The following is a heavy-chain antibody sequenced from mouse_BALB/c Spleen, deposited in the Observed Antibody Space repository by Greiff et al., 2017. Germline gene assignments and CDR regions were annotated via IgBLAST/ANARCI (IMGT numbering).Heavy chain of an antibody. J-gene: IGHJ2*01. Sequence: VQLQQSGPQLVRPGASVKISCKASGYSFTSYWMHWVKQRPGQGLEWIGMIDPSDSETRLNQKFKDKATLTVDKSSSTAYMQLSSPTSEDSAVYYCAILGRRYFDYWGQGTTLTVSS. CDR1: GYSFTSYW. V-gene: IGHV1-74*01. D-gene: IGHD4-1*01. CDR3: AILGRRYFDY. CDR2: IDPSDSET.